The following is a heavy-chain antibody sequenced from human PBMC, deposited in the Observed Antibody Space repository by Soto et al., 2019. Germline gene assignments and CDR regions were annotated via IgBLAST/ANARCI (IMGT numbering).Heavy chain of an antibody. CDR1: GYTFTTYS. CDR3: ARDGGVTVTAQAVGWFGP. V-gene: IGHV1-3*01. D-gene: IGHD4-17*01. Sequence: QVQLVQSGAVVKKPGASVNVSCKTSGYTFTTYSVHWVRQAPGQRLEWMGWINPANGDTKYLEKFQGRVTITRDTSAKTLYMELTSLTSEDTAVYYGARDGGVTVTAQAVGWFGPWGQGYVVNVSS. J-gene: IGHJ5*02. CDR2: INPANGDT.